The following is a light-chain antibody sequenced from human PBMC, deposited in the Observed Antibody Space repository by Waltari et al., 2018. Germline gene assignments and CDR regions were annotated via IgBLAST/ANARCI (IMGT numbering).Light chain of an antibody. Sequence: EIVMTQYPATLSVSQGERATIYCRASQSVSSNLAWYQQKPGQAPRLLIYGASTRATGIPARFSGSGSGTEFTLTISSLQSEDFAVYYCQQYNNWPPWTFGQGTKVEIK. CDR2: GAS. CDR3: QQYNNWPPWT. J-gene: IGKJ1*01. V-gene: IGKV3-15*01. CDR1: QSVSSN.